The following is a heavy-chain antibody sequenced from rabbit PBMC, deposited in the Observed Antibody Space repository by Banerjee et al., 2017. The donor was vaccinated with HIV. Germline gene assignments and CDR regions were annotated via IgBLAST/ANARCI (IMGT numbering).Heavy chain of an antibody. V-gene: IGHV1S45*01. J-gene: IGHJ4*01. CDR1: GFSVSSSYW. D-gene: IGHD6-1*01. CDR3: ARGVVAYGGSGWDL. Sequence: QEQLEESGGDLVKPEGSLTLTCTASGFSVSSSYWICWVRQAPGKGLEWIGCIYTGSGNTWYANWVNGRFSISKTSSTTVTLQMTSLTAADTATYFCARGVVAYGGSGWDLWGQGTLVTVS. CDR2: IYTGSGNT.